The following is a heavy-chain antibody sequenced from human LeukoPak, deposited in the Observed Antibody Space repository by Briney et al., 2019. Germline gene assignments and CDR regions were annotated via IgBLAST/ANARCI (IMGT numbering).Heavy chain of an antibody. CDR3: ARAIYAYDSSGYYYVTVYYYYMDV. CDR1: DYSISSGYY. J-gene: IGHJ6*03. CDR2: IYHSGST. D-gene: IGHD3-22*01. Sequence: SETLSLTCTVSDYSISSGYYWGWIRQPPGKGLEWIGSIYHSGSTYYNPSLESRVTISVDTSKNQFSLKLSSVTAADTAVYYCARAIYAYDSSGYYYVTVYYYYMDVWGKGTTVTVSS. V-gene: IGHV4-38-2*02.